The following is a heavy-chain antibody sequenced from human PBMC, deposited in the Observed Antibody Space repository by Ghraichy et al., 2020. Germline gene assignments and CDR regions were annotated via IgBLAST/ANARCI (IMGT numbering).Heavy chain of an antibody. CDR3: ARVAYYFGSGRFDS. CDR2: IDHSGSS. J-gene: IGHJ4*02. V-gene: IGHV4-34*01. CDR1: GGSFSGYY. Sequence: ESLNISCAVYGGSFSGYYWSWIRQPPGKGLEWIGEIDHSGSSNYNPSLESRVTISVDTSKNQFSLNLSSVTAADTAVYYCARVAYYFGSGRFDSWGQGTLVTVSS. D-gene: IGHD3-10*01.